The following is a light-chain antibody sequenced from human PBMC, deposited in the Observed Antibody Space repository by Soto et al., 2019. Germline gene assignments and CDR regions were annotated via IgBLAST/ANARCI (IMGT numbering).Light chain of an antibody. Sequence: EILFTQSPATLSLSPGERATLSCRASQSVRSNLAWYQQKPGQAPRILIYGASRRDTGIPDRFSGSGSATDFTLTISSLQPEDSAAYYCLQDYNYPFTFGQGTKVDIK. J-gene: IGKJ2*01. CDR2: GAS. CDR3: LQDYNYPFT. CDR1: QSVRSN. V-gene: IGKV3D-15*01.